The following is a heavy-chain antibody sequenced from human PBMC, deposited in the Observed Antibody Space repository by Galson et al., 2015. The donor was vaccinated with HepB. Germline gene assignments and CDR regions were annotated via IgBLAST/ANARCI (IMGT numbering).Heavy chain of an antibody. CDR3: ARAYHSGGYDLNPTNDAFDI. CDR1: GFTFSSYS. CDR2: ISSSSSYI. V-gene: IGHV3-21*01. Sequence: SLRLSCAASGFTFSSYSMNWVRQAPGKGLEWVSSISSSSSYIYYADSVKGRFTISRDNAKNSLYLQMNSLRAEDTAVYYCARAYHSGGYDLNPTNDAFDIWGQGTMVTVSS. J-gene: IGHJ3*02. D-gene: IGHD5-12*01.